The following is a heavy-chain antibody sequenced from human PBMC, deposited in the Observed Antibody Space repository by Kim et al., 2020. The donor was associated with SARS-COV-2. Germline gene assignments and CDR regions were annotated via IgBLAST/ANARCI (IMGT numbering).Heavy chain of an antibody. CDR3: VTGRGYYYDT. Sequence: GGSLRLSCSASGFTFSLYGMHWIRQAPGKGLEYASAVMADGSTYYGDSVKGRFTMSRDNSKNMVYLQMGSLGVDDTALYYCVTGRGYYYDTWGQGTLVIVSS. CDR2: VMADGST. D-gene: IGHD3-22*01. J-gene: IGHJ4*02. V-gene: IGHV3-64D*06. CDR1: GFTFSLYG.